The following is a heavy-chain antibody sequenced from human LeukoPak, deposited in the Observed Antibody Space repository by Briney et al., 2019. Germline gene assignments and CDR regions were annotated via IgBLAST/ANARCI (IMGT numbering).Heavy chain of an antibody. J-gene: IGHJ6*03. D-gene: IGHD3-3*01. CDR2: IWYAESST. Sequence: PGRSLRLSCAASGFIFNSYGIHWVRQAPGKGLEWVAVIWYAESSTYYTDSVKGRFTISRDNSKKTVYLQMNSLRVEDTGVYYCARDGIFGVVTTGYYYYMDVWAKGPRSPSP. CDR3: ARDGIFGVVTTGYYYYMDV. V-gene: IGHV3-33*01. CDR1: GFIFNSYG.